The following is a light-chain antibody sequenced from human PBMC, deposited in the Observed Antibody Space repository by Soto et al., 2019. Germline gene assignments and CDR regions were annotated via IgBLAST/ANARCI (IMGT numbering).Light chain of an antibody. CDR3: QQYDNLPIT. CDR2: TAS. V-gene: IGKV1-33*01. Sequence: DIQMTQSPSSLSASVGDRVTITCRASQSISNYLHWYQQKPGKAPRLLIYTASTLQTGVPSRFSGSGSGTDFTFTISSLQPEDIATYYCQQYDNLPITFGQGTRLEIK. J-gene: IGKJ5*01. CDR1: QSISNY.